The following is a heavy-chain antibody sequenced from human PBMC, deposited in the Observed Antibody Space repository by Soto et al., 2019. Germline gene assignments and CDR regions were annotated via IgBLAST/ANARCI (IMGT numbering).Heavy chain of an antibody. Sequence: GGSLRLSCAASGFIFGAHAMSWVRQAPGKGLEWVSTIDNSGGITYYADSVKGRFTISRDNSKNTLYLQMNSLRAEDTAVYYCAKGGYNYGFLFDCWGQGTLVTVSS. CDR3: AKGGYNYGFLFDC. CDR2: IDNSGGIT. D-gene: IGHD5-18*01. J-gene: IGHJ4*02. CDR1: GFIFGAHA. V-gene: IGHV3-23*05.